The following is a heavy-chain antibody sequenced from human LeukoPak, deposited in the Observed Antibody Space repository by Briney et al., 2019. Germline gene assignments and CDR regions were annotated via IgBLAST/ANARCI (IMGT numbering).Heavy chain of an antibody. Sequence: AGGSLRLSCAASGFTFSSYAMSWVRQAPGMGLEWVSIISGSGDNTYYADSMKGRFTISRDNSKNTLYLQMNSLRAEDTAVYYCAKAHSSSWYYFDYWGQGTLVTVSS. CDR1: GFTFSSYA. CDR2: ISGSGDNT. CDR3: AKAHSSSWYYFDY. D-gene: IGHD6-13*01. J-gene: IGHJ4*02. V-gene: IGHV3-23*01.